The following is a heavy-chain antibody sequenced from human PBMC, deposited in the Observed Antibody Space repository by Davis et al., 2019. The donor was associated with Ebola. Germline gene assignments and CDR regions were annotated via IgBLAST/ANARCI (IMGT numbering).Heavy chain of an antibody. D-gene: IGHD3-16*01. J-gene: IGHJ3*01. V-gene: IGHV3-7*03. CDR3: ARARSGGDDYYYGRPFDF. CDR1: GFTFSSYW. Sequence: GESLKISCAASGFTFSSYWMSWVRQAPGKGLEWVADIKEDGSEKYYVDSVKGRFTISRDNAKNSLFLQMNSLRAEDTAIYYCARARSGGDDYYYGRPFDFWGRGTKVTVSS. CDR2: IKEDGSEK.